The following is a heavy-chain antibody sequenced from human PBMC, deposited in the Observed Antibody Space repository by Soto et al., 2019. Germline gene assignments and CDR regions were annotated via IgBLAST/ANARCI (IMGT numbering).Heavy chain of an antibody. Sequence: PGGSLRLSCAASGFTFSSYEMNWVRQAPGKGLEWVSSISSSGNPINYADSVKGRFTISRDNAKNSLYLQMNSLRAEDTAVYYCVRSWGVYCSSTRCYSPWFDPWGQGTLVTVSS. D-gene: IGHD2-2*02. V-gene: IGHV3-48*03. CDR1: GFTFSSYE. J-gene: IGHJ5*02. CDR3: VRSWGVYCSSTRCYSPWFDP. CDR2: ISSSGNPI.